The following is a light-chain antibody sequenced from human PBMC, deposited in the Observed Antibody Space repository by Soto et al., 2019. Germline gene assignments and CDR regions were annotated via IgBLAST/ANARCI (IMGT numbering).Light chain of an antibody. CDR3: CSSAGSPRYV. Sequence: QSALTQPRSVSGSPGQSVTISCTGTSSDVGGYNYVSWYQQHPGKAPKVMIYDVSERPSGVPDRFSGSKSGNTASLTTSGLQAEDEADYYCCSSAGSPRYVFGTGTKLTVL. CDR2: DVS. V-gene: IGLV2-11*01. J-gene: IGLJ1*01. CDR1: SSDVGGYNY.